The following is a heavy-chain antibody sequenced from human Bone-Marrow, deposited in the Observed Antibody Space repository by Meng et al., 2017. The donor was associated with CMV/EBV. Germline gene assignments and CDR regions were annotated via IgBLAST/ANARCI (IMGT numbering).Heavy chain of an antibody. CDR2: IVPNGGVT. V-gene: IGHV1-2*02. CDR3: AREAYDSGGFDP. J-gene: IGHJ5*02. Sequence: CKASGYHFTSSYIQWMRQAPGQGLEWIGWIVPNGGVTNYAQKFKDRVTMTRDTSINTAYLDLTRLTSDDTAIYYCAREAYDSGGFDPWGQGTLVTVSS. D-gene: IGHD6-25*01. CDR1: GYHFTSSY.